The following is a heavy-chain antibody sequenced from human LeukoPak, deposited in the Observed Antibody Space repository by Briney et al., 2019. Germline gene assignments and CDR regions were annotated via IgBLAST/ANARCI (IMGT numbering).Heavy chain of an antibody. Sequence: GGSLRLSCAASGFTFSSYSMNWVRQAPGKGLEWVSSISSSSSYIYYADSAKGRFTISRDNAKNSLYLQMNSLRAEDTAVYYCASDFWSGYYVGYWGQGTLVTVSS. CDR3: ASDFWSGYYVGY. CDR1: GFTFSSYS. V-gene: IGHV3-21*01. J-gene: IGHJ4*02. CDR2: ISSSSSYI. D-gene: IGHD3-3*01.